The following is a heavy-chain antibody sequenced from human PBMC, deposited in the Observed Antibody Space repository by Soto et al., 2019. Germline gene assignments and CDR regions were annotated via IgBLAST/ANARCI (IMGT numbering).Heavy chain of an antibody. CDR1: GFTFSSYG. J-gene: IGHJ6*02. CDR3: ARGPNDCGMDV. Sequence: QVQLVESGGGVVQPGRSLRLSCAASGFTFSSYGMHWVRQAPGKGLEWVAVIWYDGSNKYYADSVKGRFTISRYNSKNPLYLQMNSLRAEDTAVYYCARGPNDCGMDVWGQGTTVTVSS. V-gene: IGHV3-33*01. D-gene: IGHD1-1*01. CDR2: IWYDGSNK.